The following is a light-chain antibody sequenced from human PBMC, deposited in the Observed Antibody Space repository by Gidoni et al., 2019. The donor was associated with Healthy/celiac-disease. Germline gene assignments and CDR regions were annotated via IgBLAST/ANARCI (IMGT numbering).Light chain of an antibody. CDR2: DVS. Sequence: SALTQPASVSGSLGQSITISCTGTSSDVGGYNYVSWYQQHPGKAPKLMIYDVSNRPSGVSNRFSGSKSGNTASLTISGLQAEDEADYYCSSYTSSSTLVFGGGTKLTVL. J-gene: IGLJ3*02. V-gene: IGLV2-14*01. CDR3: SSYTSSSTLV. CDR1: SSDVGGYNY.